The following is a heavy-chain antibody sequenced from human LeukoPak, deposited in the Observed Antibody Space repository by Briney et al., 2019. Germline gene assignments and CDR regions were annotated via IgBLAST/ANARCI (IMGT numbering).Heavy chain of an antibody. D-gene: IGHD6-19*01. CDR1: GGTFNSYA. V-gene: IGHV1-69*06. Sequence: ASVKVSCKASGGTFNSYAISWVRQVPGQGLEWMGGIIPIFGTTNYARKFRGRVTLTADKSTRTAYMELSSLRSEDTAVYYCASDSRGWSVPLNWFDSWGQGTLVTVSS. CDR3: ASDSRGWSVPLNWFDS. CDR2: IIPIFGTT. J-gene: IGHJ5*01.